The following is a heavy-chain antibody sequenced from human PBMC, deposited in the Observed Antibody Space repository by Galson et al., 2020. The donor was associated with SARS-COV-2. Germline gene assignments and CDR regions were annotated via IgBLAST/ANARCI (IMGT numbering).Heavy chain of an antibody. Sequence: GESLKISCAASGFTFSSYSMNWVRQAPGKGLEWVSSISSSSSYIHYADSVKGRFTISRDNAKNSLYLQMNSLRAEDTAVYYCASLAAAGTLHYYYGMDVWGQGTTVTVSS. D-gene: IGHD6-13*01. CDR2: ISSSSSYI. J-gene: IGHJ6*02. CDR1: GFTFSSYS. V-gene: IGHV3-21*01. CDR3: ASLAAAGTLHYYYGMDV.